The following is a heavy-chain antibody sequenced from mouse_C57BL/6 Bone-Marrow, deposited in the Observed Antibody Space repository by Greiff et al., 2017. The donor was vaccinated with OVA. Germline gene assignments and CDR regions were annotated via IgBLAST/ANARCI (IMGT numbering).Heavy chain of an antibody. J-gene: IGHJ2*01. V-gene: IGHV5-16*01. CDR3: ARERDYYSSSYVFDY. CDR2: INYDGSST. CDR1: GFTFSDYY. D-gene: IGHD1-1*01. Sequence: EVKLVESEGGLVQPGSSMKLSCTASGFTFSDYYMAWVRQVPEKGLEWVANINYDGSSTYYLDSLKSRFIISRDNAKNILYLQMSSLKSEDTATYYCARERDYYSSSYVFDYWGQGTTLTVSS.